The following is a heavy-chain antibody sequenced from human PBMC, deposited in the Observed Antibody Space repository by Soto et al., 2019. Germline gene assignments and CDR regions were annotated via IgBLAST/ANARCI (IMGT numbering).Heavy chain of an antibody. J-gene: IGHJ4*02. CDR3: GRDGRAYCGGDCFFDY. Sequence: EVQLVESGGGVVRPGRSLRLSCAASGFTFDDYGMSWVRQAPGKGLEWVSGINWNGGSTGYADSVKGGFTISRDNAKNSVYLQMKSQRAEDTALYDCGRDGRAYCGGDCFFDYWGEGNLVTVSA. CDR2: INWNGGST. D-gene: IGHD2-21*02. CDR1: GFTFDDYG. V-gene: IGHV3-20*01.